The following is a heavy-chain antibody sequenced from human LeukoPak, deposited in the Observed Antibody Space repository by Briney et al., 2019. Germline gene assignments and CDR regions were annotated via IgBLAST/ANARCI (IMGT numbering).Heavy chain of an antibody. CDR3: ARRGGSSSWYLKYYFDY. V-gene: IGHV3-7*01. J-gene: IGHJ4*02. CDR2: INQDGSEK. CDR1: GFTFSSYW. Sequence: GGSLRLSCAASGFTFSSYWMSWVRQAPGKGLEWVANINQDGSEKYYVDSVKGRFTISRDTAKNSLYLQMNSLRAEDTAVYYCARRGGSSSWYLKYYFDYWGQGTLVTVSS. D-gene: IGHD6-13*01.